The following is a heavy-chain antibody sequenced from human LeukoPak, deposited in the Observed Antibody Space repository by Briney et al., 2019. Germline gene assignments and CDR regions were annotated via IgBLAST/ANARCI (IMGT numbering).Heavy chain of an antibody. CDR3: ARDYAFDI. CDR2: IYYIWST. Sequence: SETLSLTCTVSGDSISSYYWSWIRQPPGKGLEWIGYIYYIWSTNYNPSLKSRGTISVDTSKNQFSLKLSSVTAADTAVYYCARDYAFDIWGQGTMVTVSS. J-gene: IGHJ3*02. CDR1: GDSISSYY. V-gene: IGHV4-59*01.